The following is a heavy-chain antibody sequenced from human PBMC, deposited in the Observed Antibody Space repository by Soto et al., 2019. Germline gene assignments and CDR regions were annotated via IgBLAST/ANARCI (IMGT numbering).Heavy chain of an antibody. Sequence: PSETLSLTCTVSGGSISSSSYYWGWIRQPPGKGLEWIGGIYYSGSTYYNPSLKSRVTISVDTSKNQFSLKLSSVTAADTAVYYCARQSYYDSSGSRAFDPWGQGTLVTVSS. D-gene: IGHD3-22*01. CDR2: IYYSGST. J-gene: IGHJ5*02. V-gene: IGHV4-39*01. CDR1: GGSISSSSYY. CDR3: ARQSYYDSSGSRAFDP.